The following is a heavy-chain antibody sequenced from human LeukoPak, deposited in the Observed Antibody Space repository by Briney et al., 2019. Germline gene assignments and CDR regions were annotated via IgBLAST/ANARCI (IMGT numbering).Heavy chain of an antibody. CDR2: IYHSGST. CDR3: ARRPYSSGWYGKGAFDI. J-gene: IGHJ3*02. CDR1: GGSISSGGYS. V-gene: IGHV4-30-2*01. D-gene: IGHD6-19*01. Sequence: SQTLSLTCAVSGGSISSGGYSWSWIRQPPGKGLEWIGYIYHSGSTYYNPSLKSRVTISVDTSKNQFSLKLSSVTAADTAVYYCARRPYSSGWYGKGAFDIWGQGTMVTVSS.